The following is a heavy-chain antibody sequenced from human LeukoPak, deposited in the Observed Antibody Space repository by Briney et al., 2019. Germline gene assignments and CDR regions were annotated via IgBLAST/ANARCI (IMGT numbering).Heavy chain of an antibody. J-gene: IGHJ4*02. CDR1: GGSFSGYY. CDR2: INHSGST. CDR3: ARGGTMIVSPPTRYFDY. Sequence: SETLSLTCAVYGGSFSGYYWSWIRQPPGKGLEWIGEINHSGSTNYNPSLKSRVTISVDTSKNQLSLKLSSVTAADTAVYYYARGGTMIVSPPTRYFDYWGQGTLVTVSS. V-gene: IGHV4-34*01. D-gene: IGHD3-22*01.